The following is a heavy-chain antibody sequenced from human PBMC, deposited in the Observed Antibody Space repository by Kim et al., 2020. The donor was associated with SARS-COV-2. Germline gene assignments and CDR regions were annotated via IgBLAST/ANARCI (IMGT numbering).Heavy chain of an antibody. Sequence: GESLKISCKGSGYSFTSYWISWVRQMPGKGLEWMGRIDPSDSYTNYSPSFQGHVTISADKSNSTAYLQWSSLKASDTAMYYCARGKGTMIVNAFDIWGQGTMVTVSS. J-gene: IGHJ3*02. CDR2: IDPSDSYT. D-gene: IGHD3-22*01. V-gene: IGHV5-10-1*01. CDR1: GYSFTSYW. CDR3: ARGKGTMIVNAFDI.